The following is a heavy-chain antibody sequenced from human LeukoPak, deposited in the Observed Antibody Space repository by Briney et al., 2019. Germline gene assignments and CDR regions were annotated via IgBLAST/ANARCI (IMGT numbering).Heavy chain of an antibody. CDR1: GFTVSTNY. Sequence: PGGSLRLSCAASGFTVSTNYMNWVRQAPGKGLEWVSSISSSSSYIYYADSVKGRFTISRDNAKNSLYLQMNSLRAEDTAVYYCARDRPPNYYDSSGPPDYWGQGTLVTVSS. V-gene: IGHV3-21*01. CDR2: ISSSSSYI. CDR3: ARDRPPNYYDSSGPPDY. D-gene: IGHD3-22*01. J-gene: IGHJ4*02.